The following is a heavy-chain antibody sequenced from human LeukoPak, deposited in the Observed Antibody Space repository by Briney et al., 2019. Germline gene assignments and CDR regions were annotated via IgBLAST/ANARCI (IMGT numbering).Heavy chain of an antibody. V-gene: IGHV3-7*01. Sequence: PGGSLRLSCAASGFTISDYWMSWVRQAPGKGLEWVANIKEDGSEKNYVDSAKGRFTISRDNAKNSLYPQMNNLRAEDTAVYYCASKGGSFTISGVLYNDAFAIWGQATMVTVSA. CDR2: IKEDGSEK. CDR3: ASKGGSFTISGVLYNDAFAI. D-gene: IGHD3-3*01. CDR1: GFTISDYW. J-gene: IGHJ3*02.